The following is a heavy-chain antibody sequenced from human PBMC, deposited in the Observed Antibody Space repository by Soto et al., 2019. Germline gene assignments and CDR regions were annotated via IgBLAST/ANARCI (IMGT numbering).Heavy chain of an antibody. Sequence: QVQLQESGPGLVKPSGTLSLTCAVSGGSISSSNWWSWVRQPPGKGLEWIGEIYHSGSTNYNPSLKSRVTISVDKSKNQFSLKLSSVTAADTAVYYCASILVVEDYSNYFDYWGQGTLVTVSS. J-gene: IGHJ4*02. CDR1: GGSISSSNW. V-gene: IGHV4-4*02. CDR2: IYHSGST. D-gene: IGHD4-4*01. CDR3: ASILVVEDYSNYFDY.